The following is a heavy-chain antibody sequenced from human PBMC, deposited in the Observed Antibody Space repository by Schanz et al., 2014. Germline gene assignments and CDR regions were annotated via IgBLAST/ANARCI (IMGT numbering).Heavy chain of an antibody. J-gene: IGHJ6*02. CDR1: GYTFTGYY. V-gene: IGHV1-2*06. CDR3: ARASYYDILTGYYRDYYGMDV. Sequence: QVQLVQSGAEVKKPGASVKVSCKASGYTFTGYYMHWVRQAPGQGLKWMGRINPNSGGTNYAQKFQGRVTMTRDTSISTAYMELSRLRSDDTAVYYCARASYYDILTGYYRDYYGMDVWGQGTTVTVSS. CDR2: INPNSGGT. D-gene: IGHD3-9*01.